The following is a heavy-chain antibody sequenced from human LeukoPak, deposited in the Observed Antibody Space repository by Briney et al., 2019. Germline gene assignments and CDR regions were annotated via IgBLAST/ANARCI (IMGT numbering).Heavy chain of an antibody. J-gene: IGHJ4*02. D-gene: IGHD5-24*01. Sequence: ASVKVSCKASGYTFNNFGISWVRQAPGQGLECLGWIGAFSGNTNYAQKFQDRVTMTTDTSTSTAYMELRSLRYDDTAVYYCARDRDGYNGGDYWGQGTLVTVSS. V-gene: IGHV1-18*01. CDR1: GYTFNNFG. CDR3: ARDRDGYNGGDY. CDR2: IGAFSGNT.